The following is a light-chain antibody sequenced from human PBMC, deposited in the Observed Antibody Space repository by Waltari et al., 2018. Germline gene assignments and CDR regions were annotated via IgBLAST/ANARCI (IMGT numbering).Light chain of an antibody. J-gene: IGKJ2*01. CDR1: QSVSSS. V-gene: IGKV3-11*01. CDR2: DAS. CDR3: QQRSDWPFT. Sequence: EIVLTQSPATLSLSPGERATLSCRASQSVSSSLAWYQQKPGQAPRLLIDDASKRATGIPARFSGSGSGTDFTLTIGGLEPEDFAVYYCQQRSDWPFTFGQGTKLEI.